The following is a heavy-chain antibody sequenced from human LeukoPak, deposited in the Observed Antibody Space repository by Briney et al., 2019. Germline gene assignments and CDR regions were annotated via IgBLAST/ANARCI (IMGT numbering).Heavy chain of an antibody. V-gene: IGHV4-31*03. J-gene: IGHJ5*02. CDR1: GGSISSGGYY. Sequence: SETLSLTCTVSGGSISSGGYYWSWIRQHPGKGLEWIGYIYYSGSTYYNPSLKSRVTISVDTSKNQFSLKLSSVTAADTAVYYCAGGTLGLQSGFDPWGQGTLVTVSS. CDR2: IYYSGST. CDR3: AGGTLGLQSGFDP. D-gene: IGHD4-11*01.